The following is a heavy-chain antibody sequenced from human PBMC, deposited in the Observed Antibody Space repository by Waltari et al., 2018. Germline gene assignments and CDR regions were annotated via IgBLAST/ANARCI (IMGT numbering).Heavy chain of an antibody. J-gene: IGHJ4*02. CDR3: ASRDSNSWDY. Sequence: EVQLVESGGGLVKPGGSLSLSCAASGFTFSSYSVTWVRQAPGKGLEWVSSISSSSSYIYYADSVKGRFTTSRDNAKNSLYLQMNSLRAEDTAVYYCASRDSNSWDYWGQGTLVTVSS. CDR2: ISSSSSYI. CDR1: GFTFSSYS. V-gene: IGHV3-21*01. D-gene: IGHD4-4*01.